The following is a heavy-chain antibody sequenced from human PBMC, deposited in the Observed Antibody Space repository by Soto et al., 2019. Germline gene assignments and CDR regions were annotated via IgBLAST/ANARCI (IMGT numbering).Heavy chain of an antibody. D-gene: IGHD3-9*01. Sequence: SETLSLTCTVSGGSISSSSYYWGWIRQPPGKGLEWIGSIYYSGSTYYNPSLKSRVTISVDTSKNQFSLKLSSVTAADTAVYYCARHPSYYDILTGYTDYYYMDVWGKGTTVTVSS. CDR1: GGSISSSSYY. J-gene: IGHJ6*03. CDR2: IYYSGST. CDR3: ARHPSYYDILTGYTDYYYMDV. V-gene: IGHV4-39*01.